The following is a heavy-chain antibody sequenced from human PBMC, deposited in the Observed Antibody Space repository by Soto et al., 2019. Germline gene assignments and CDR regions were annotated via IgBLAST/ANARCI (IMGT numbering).Heavy chain of an antibody. CDR1: GGSISSGGSY. CDR2: IYYSGNT. D-gene: IGHD2-2*01. J-gene: IGHJ4*02. CDR3: VRYCSTTKCPFDY. V-gene: IGHV4-30-4*01. Sequence: SETLSLTCTVSGGSISSGGSYWGWIRQPPGKGLEWIGYIYYSGNTILNPSLRSRVTLSVDTSKNQFSLNLSSVTAADTAVYYCVRYCSTTKCPFDYWGQGTLVTVSS.